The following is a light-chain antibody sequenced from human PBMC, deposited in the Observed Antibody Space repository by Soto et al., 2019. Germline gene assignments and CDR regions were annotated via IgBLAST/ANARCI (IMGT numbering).Light chain of an antibody. CDR3: NSYIISYSWV. J-gene: IGLJ3*02. CDR1: SSDAGSYNY. V-gene: IGLV2-14*01. CDR2: EVS. Sequence: QSALTQPASVSGSPGQSITISCTGTSSDAGSYNYVSWYQQHPGKAPKLMIYEVSNRPSGVSNRFSGSKSGNTASLTISGLQAEDEADYYCNSYIISYSWVFGGGTKVTVL.